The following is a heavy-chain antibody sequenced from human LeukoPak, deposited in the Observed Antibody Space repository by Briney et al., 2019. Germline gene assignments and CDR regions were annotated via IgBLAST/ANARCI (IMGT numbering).Heavy chain of an antibody. D-gene: IGHD2-2*01. J-gene: IGHJ3*02. CDR1: GFTFSSYS. Sequence: GGSLRLSCAASGFTFSSYSMDWVRQAPGKGLEWVSYISSSSSTIYYADSVKGRFTISRDNAKNSLYLQMNSLRAEDTAVYYCARDLVGDIWGQGTMVTVSS. CDR2: ISSSSSTI. CDR3: ARDLVGDI. V-gene: IGHV3-48*04.